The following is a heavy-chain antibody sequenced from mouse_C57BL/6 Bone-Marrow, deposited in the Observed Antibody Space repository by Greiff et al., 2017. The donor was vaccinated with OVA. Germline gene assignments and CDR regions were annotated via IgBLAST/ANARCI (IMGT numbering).Heavy chain of an antibody. CDR3: ARDYYGSSYVGFDV. CDR1: GFTFSDFY. J-gene: IGHJ1*03. D-gene: IGHD1-1*01. CDR2: SRNKANDYTT. V-gene: IGHV7-1*01. Sequence: EVQGVESGGGLVQSGRSLRLSCATSGFTFSDFYMEWVRQAPGKGLEWIAASRNKANDYTTEYSASVKGRFIVSRDTSQSILYLQMNALRAEDTAIYYCARDYYGSSYVGFDVWGTGTTVTVSS.